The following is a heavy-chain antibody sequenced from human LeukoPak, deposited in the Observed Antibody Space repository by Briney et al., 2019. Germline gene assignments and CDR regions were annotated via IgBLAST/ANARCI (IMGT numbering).Heavy chain of an antibody. V-gene: IGHV4-39*01. J-gene: IGHJ4*02. CDR3: ARLGSGYSYGYDRRKLYYFDY. Sequence: PSETLSLTCTVSGGSISSSSYYWGWIRQPPGKGLEWIGSIYYSGSTYYNPSLKSRVTISVDTSKNQFSLKLSSVTAADTAVYYCARLGSGYSYGYDRRKLYYFDYWGQGTLVTVSS. CDR1: GGSISSSSYY. D-gene: IGHD5-18*01. CDR2: IYYSGST.